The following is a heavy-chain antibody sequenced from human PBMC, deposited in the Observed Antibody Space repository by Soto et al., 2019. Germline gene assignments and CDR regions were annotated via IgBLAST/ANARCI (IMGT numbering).Heavy chain of an antibody. CDR2: IYHSGST. V-gene: IGHV4-30-2*01. Sequence: SETLSLTCAVSGGSISSGGDSWSWIRQPPGKGLEWIGYIYHSGSTYYNPSLKTRVTISVYRSKSQFSLKLSSVTAADTAVYYCARGGGYTTIDSWGQGTLVTVSS. J-gene: IGHJ4*02. CDR3: ARGGGYTTIDS. D-gene: IGHD2-15*01. CDR1: GGSISSGGDS.